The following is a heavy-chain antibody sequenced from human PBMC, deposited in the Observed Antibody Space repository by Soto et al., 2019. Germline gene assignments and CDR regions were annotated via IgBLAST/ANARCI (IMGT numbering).Heavy chain of an antibody. CDR2: TYYRYKWYN. D-gene: IGHD1-26*01. Sequence: PSQTLSLTCAISGDSVSSNTAAWNWIRQSPSRGLEWLGRTYYRYKWYNDYAVSVKSRITINPDTSKNQFSLHLNSVTPEDTALYYCVRDVGFDFDYWGLGTLVTVSS. CDR3: VRDVGFDFDY. V-gene: IGHV6-1*01. J-gene: IGHJ4*02. CDR1: GDSVSSNTAA.